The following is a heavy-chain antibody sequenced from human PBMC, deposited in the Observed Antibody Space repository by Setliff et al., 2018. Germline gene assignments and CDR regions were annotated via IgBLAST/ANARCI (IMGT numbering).Heavy chain of an antibody. J-gene: IGHJ4*02. V-gene: IGHV4-4*07. Sequence: SETLSLTCTVSGDSISSYYWSWIRQPAGKGLEWIGHIYIGGSANYNPSLKSRVTMSIDTSKNQFSLKLSSVTAADTAVYYCARGKSDPGYSSSWRIKYYFDYWGQGTLVTVSS. CDR3: ARGKSDPGYSSSWRIKYYFDY. CDR1: GDSISSYY. D-gene: IGHD6-13*01. CDR2: IYIGGSA.